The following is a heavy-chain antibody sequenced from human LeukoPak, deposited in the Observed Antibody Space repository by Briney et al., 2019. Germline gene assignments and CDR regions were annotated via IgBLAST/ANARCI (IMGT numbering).Heavy chain of an antibody. CDR3: ASPSGSYSPDYYGMDV. V-gene: IGHV1-69*04. CDR1: GGTFSSYA. CDR2: IIPILGIA. Sequence: SVKVSCTASGGTFSSYAISWVRQAPGQGLEWMGRIIPILGIANYAQKFQGRVTITADKSTSTAYMELSSLRSEDTAVYYCASPSGSYSPDYYGMDVWGQGTTVTVSS. D-gene: IGHD1-26*01. J-gene: IGHJ6*02.